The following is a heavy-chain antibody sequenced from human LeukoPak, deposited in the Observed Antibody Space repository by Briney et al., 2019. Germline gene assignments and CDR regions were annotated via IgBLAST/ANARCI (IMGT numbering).Heavy chain of an antibody. V-gene: IGHV3-21*01. Sequence: GGSLRLSCAASGFTFSSYSMNWVRQAPGKGLEWVSSISSSSYIYYSDSVKGRFTISRDNAKNSLYLQMNNLRAEDTAVYYCASGYIAVAGDFDYWGQGTLVTVAS. CDR2: ISSSSYI. CDR3: ASGYIAVAGDFDY. CDR1: GFTFSSYS. J-gene: IGHJ4*02. D-gene: IGHD6-19*01.